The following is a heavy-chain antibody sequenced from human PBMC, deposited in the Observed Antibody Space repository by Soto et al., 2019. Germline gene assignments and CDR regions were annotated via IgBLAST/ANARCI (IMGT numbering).Heavy chain of an antibody. J-gene: IGHJ3*02. V-gene: IGHV1-18*01. CDR2: ISAYNGNT. Sequence: QVQLVQSGAEVKKPGASVKVSCKASGYTFTSYGISWVRQAPGQGLEWMGWISAYNGNTNYAQKLQGRVTMTTDTSTSTAYMELRSLTSDDTAVYYCARVWDDYGVPEGAFDIWGQGTMVTVSS. CDR3: ARVWDDYGVPEGAFDI. D-gene: IGHD4-17*01. CDR1: GYTFTSYG.